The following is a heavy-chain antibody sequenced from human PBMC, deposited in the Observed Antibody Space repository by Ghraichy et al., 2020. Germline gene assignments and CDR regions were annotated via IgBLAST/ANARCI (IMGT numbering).Heavy chain of an antibody. D-gene: IGHD2-2*01. CDR3: ARVLLSPPCSSTSCHPNWFDP. J-gene: IGHJ5*02. CDR1: GGSVSSGSYY. V-gene: IGHV4-61*01. Sequence: SETLSLTCSVSGGSVSSGSYYWSWIRQSPGKGLEWIGYIYYSGSTNYNPSLKSRVTISVDTSKNQFSLKLSSVTAADTAVYYCARVLLSPPCSSTSCHPNWFDPWGQGTLVTVSS. CDR2: IYYSGST.